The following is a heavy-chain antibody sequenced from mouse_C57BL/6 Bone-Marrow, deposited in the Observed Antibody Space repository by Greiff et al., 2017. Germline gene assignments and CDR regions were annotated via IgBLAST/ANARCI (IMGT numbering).Heavy chain of an antibody. CDR2: INPNNGGT. CDR1: GYTFTDYN. CDR3: ARPLYGSSPYYFDY. V-gene: IGHV1-18*01. J-gene: IGHJ2*01. D-gene: IGHD1-1*01. Sequence: EVQLQQSGPELVKPGASVKIPCKASGYTFTDYNMDWVKQSHGKSLEWIGDINPNNGGTIYNQKFKGKATLTVDKSSSTAYMELRSLTSEDTAVYYCARPLYGSSPYYFDYWGQGTTLTVSS.